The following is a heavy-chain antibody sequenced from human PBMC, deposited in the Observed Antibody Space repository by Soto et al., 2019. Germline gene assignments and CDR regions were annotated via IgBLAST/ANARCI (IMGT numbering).Heavy chain of an antibody. D-gene: IGHD2-15*01. CDR1: GSGFIRSG. CDR3: SADRPDIGVGWWV. V-gene: IGHV1-58*02. CDR2: IVVASGQT. J-gene: IGHJ6*02. Sequence: ASVKVSCKASGSGFIRSGIQWVRQAHGQRLEWIGWIVVASGQTNYAQNFRGRVAITRDTSTATAYIELTGLTSEDTAVYFCSADRPDIGVGWWVWGQGTTVTVSS.